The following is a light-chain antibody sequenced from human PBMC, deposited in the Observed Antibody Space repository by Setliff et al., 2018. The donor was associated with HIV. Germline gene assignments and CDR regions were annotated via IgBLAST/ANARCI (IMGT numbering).Light chain of an antibody. V-gene: IGLV2-14*01. CDR3: SSYAITNTLP. Sequence: QSALTQPAFVSGSPGQSITISCTGTSSDVGGYSHVSWYQQHPGKAPKLIIYEVRNRPSGVSNRFSGSKSGNTASLTISGLRAEDEADYYCSSYAITNTLPFGTGTKV. CDR2: EVR. CDR1: SSDVGGYSH. J-gene: IGLJ1*01.